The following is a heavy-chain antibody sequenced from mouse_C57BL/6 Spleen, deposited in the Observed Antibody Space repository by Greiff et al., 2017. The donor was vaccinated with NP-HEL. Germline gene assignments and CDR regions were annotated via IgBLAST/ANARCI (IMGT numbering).Heavy chain of an antibody. D-gene: IGHD2-4*01. CDR1: GYTFTSYW. CDR2: INPSSGYT. Sequence: QVQLKQSGAELAKPGASVKLSCKASGYTFTSYWMHWVKQRPGQGLEWIGYINPSSGYTKYNQKFKDKATLTADKSSSTAYMQLSSLTYEDSAVYYCARDYDYDEDYFDYWGQGTTLTVSS. CDR3: ARDYDYDEDYFDY. J-gene: IGHJ2*01. V-gene: IGHV1-7*01.